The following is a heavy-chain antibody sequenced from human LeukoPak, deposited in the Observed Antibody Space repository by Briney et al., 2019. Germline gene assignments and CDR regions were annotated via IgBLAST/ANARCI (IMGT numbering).Heavy chain of an antibody. V-gene: IGHV4-31*03. Sequence: SETLSLTCTVSGGSISSGGYYWSWIRQHPGKGLEWIGYIYYSGSTYYNPSLKSRVTISVDTSKNQFSLKLSSVTAADTAVYYCARVAWESSSSWYYYYGMDVWGQGTTVTVSS. CDR3: ARVAWESSSSWYYYYGMDV. J-gene: IGHJ6*02. CDR1: GGSISSGGYY. D-gene: IGHD6-6*01. CDR2: IYYSGST.